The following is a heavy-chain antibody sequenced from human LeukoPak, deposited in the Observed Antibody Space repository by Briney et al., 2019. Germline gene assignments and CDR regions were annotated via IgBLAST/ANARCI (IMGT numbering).Heavy chain of an antibody. J-gene: IGHJ4*02. CDR3: TTGFFSSGVWGSSSY. Sequence: GGSLRLSCAVSGFTFSNAWMSWVRQAPGKGLEWVGRIKSKADGGTTDCAAPLKGRFTISRDDSKDTLYLQMDSLETEDTAVYYCTTGFFSSGVWGSSSYWGQGTLVTVSS. D-gene: IGHD3-16*01. CDR2: IKSKADGGTT. CDR1: GFTFSNAW. V-gene: IGHV3-15*01.